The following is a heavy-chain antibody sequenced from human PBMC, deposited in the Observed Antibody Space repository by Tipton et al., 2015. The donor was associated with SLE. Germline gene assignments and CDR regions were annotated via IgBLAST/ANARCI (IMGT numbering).Heavy chain of an antibody. CDR2: IYPGDSDT. CDR3: ARRGDSSGWYLYYFDY. J-gene: IGHJ4*02. Sequence: QLVQSGPEVKKPGESLKISCKGSGYSFNSYWIGWVRQMPGKGLEWMGIIYPGDSDTRYSPSFQGQVTISADKSINTAYLQWSSLKASDTAMYYCARRGDSSGWYLYYFDYWGQGTLVTVSS. V-gene: IGHV5-51*01. D-gene: IGHD6-19*01. CDR1: GYSFNSYW.